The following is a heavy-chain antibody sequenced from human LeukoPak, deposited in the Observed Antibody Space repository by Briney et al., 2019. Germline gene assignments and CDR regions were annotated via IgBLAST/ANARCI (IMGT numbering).Heavy chain of an antibody. D-gene: IGHD3-10*01. CDR3: ARDMALHPYNWFDP. V-gene: IGHV4-39*02. CDR1: GGSFSSSSYY. Sequence: PSETLSLTCTVSGGSFSSSSYYWGWIRQPPGKGLEWIGSIYYSGSTYYNPSLKSRVTISVDTSKNQFSLKQSSVTAADTAVYYCARDMALHPYNWFDPWGQGTLVTVSS. J-gene: IGHJ5*02. CDR2: IYYSGST.